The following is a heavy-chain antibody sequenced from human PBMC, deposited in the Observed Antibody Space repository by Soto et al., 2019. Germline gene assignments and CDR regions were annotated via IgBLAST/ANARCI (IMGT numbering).Heavy chain of an antibody. CDR2: IYTSGST. D-gene: IGHD3-3*01. J-gene: IGHJ4*02. Sequence: PSETLSLTCTVSGGSISSYYWSWIRQPAGKGLEWIGRIYTSGSTNYNPSLKSRVTMSVDTSKNQFSLKLSSVTAADTAVYYCARVRTIFGVVSHFDYWGQGTLVTVSS. V-gene: IGHV4-4*07. CDR1: GGSISSYY. CDR3: ARVRTIFGVVSHFDY.